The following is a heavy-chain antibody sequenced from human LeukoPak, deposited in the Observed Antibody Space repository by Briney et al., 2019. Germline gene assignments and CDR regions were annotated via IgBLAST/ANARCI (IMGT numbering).Heavy chain of an antibody. V-gene: IGHV1-46*01. J-gene: IGHJ6*02. D-gene: IGHD3-3*01. CDR2: INPSGGST. Sequence: ASVKVSCKASGYTFTSYYMHWVRQAPGQGLEWMGIINPSGGSTSYAQKFQGRVTMTRDTSTSTVYMELSSLRSEDTAVYYCARDHPTSILEWLSYYYYGMDVWGQGTTVTVSS. CDR1: GYTFTSYY. CDR3: ARDHPTSILEWLSYYYYGMDV.